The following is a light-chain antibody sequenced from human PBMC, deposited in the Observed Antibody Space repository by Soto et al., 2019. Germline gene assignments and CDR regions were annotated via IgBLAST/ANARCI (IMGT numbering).Light chain of an antibody. CDR2: ENN. Sequence: FMLTQPHSVSESPGKTVTISCTRSSGSIASNYVQWYQQRPGSAPTTVISENNQRPSGVPDRFSGSIDRSSNSASLTISGLKTENEADYYCQSYDSRNVMFGGGTKLTVL. CDR1: SGSIASNY. CDR3: QSYDSRNVM. J-gene: IGLJ3*02. V-gene: IGLV6-57*04.